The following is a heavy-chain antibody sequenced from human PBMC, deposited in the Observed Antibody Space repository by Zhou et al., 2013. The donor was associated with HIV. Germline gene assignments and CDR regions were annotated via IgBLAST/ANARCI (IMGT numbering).Heavy chain of an antibody. CDR3: ARDYVYGGTYWYFDL. J-gene: IGHJ2*01. Sequence: QVQLVQSGAEVKKPGASVKVSCKASGYTFTGYYMHWVRQAPGQGLEWMGWINPNSGDTNYAQKFQGRVTMTRDTSISTAYMEVSRLRSDDTAVYYCARDYVYGGTYWYFDLWGRGTLVTVSS. CDR2: INPNSGDT. V-gene: IGHV1-2*02. CDR1: GYTFTGYY. D-gene: IGHD1-26*01.